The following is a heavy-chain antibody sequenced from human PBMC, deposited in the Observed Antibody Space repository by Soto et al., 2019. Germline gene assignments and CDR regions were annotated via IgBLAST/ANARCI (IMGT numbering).Heavy chain of an antibody. Sequence: QVQLQESGPGLVKPSETLSLTCTVSGGSISSGDYYWTWIRQPPGKGLEWLGYIYYDGTTYYNPSLKIRLTMSIDTSTNQFTLKLNSLTAADTAVYYCARDRRWLSRGPNNWFDPWGQGTLVTVSS. CDR2: IYYDGTT. J-gene: IGHJ5*02. D-gene: IGHD2-21*01. V-gene: IGHV4-30-4*08. CDR3: ARDRRWLSRGPNNWFDP. CDR1: GGSISSGDYY.